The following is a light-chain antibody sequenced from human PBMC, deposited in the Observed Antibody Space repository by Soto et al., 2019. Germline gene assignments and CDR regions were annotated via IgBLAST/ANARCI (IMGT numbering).Light chain of an antibody. V-gene: IGLV1-40*01. CDR3: QSYDSSLFHVV. CDR1: SSNIGAGYD. CDR2: GNS. Sequence: QSVLTQPPSVSGAPGQRVTISCTGSSSNIGAGYDVHWYQQLPGTAPKLLIYGNSNRPSGVPDRFSGSKSGTSASLAITGLQAEDEADYYCQSYDSSLFHVVFGGGTQLTVL. J-gene: IGLJ2*01.